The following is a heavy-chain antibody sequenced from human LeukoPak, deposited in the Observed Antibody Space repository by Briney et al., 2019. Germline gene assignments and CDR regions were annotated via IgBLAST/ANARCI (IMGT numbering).Heavy chain of an antibody. D-gene: IGHD5-12*01. J-gene: IGHJ6*02. CDR2: IYYSGST. V-gene: IGHV4-59*01. Sequence: PETLSLTRTVSGGSISSYYWSWIRQPPGKGLERIGYIYYSGSTNYNPSLKSRVTISVDTSKNQFSLTLSSVTAADTAVYYCARGGPWLASMDVWGQGTTVTVSS. CDR3: ARGGPWLASMDV. CDR1: GGSISSYY.